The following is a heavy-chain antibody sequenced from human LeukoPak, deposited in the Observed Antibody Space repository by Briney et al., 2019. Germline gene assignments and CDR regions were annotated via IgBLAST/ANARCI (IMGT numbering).Heavy chain of an antibody. CDR2: IWYDGSNK. V-gene: IGHV3-33*01. CDR1: GFTSSSYG. Sequence: PGGSLRLSCAASGFTSSSYGMHWVRQAPGKGLEWVAAIWYDGSNKYYADSVKGRFTISRDNSKNTLYLQMNSLRAEDTAVYYCATQRSYYYYYMDVWGKGTTVTVSS. CDR3: ATQRSYYYYYMDV. J-gene: IGHJ6*03.